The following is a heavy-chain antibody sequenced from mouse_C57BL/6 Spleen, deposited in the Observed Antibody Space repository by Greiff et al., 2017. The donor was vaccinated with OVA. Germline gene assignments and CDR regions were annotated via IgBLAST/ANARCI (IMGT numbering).Heavy chain of an antibody. D-gene: IGHD1-1*01. CDR3: ARSDSYYYGKAMDY. J-gene: IGHJ4*01. CDR1: GYTFTDYN. CDR2: INPNNGGT. V-gene: IGHV1-18*01. Sequence: EVQLQQSGPELVKPGASVKIPCKASGYTFTDYNMDWVKQSHGKSLEWIGDINPNNGGTIYNQKFKGKATLTVDKSSSTAYMELRSLTSEDTAVYYCARSDSYYYGKAMDYWGQGTSVTVSS.